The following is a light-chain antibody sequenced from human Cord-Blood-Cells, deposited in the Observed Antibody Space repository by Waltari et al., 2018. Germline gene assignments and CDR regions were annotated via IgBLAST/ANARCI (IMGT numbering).Light chain of an antibody. CDR1: SSDVGSYNL. J-gene: IGLJ3*02. Sequence: SALTQPASVFGSPGQSITISCTGTSSDVGSYNLVSWYQQHPGKAPKLMIYEGSKRPSGVSNRFSGSKSGNTASLTISGLQAEDEADYYCCSYAGSSSNWVFGGGTKLTVL. CDR3: CSYAGSSSNWV. CDR2: EGS. V-gene: IGLV2-23*01.